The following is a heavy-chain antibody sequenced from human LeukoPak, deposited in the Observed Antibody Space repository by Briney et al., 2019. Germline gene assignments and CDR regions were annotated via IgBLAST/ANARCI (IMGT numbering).Heavy chain of an antibody. CDR1: GDSISNSY. D-gene: IGHD3-10*01. CDR3: ARSPRAGVTPWSFDY. J-gene: IGHJ4*02. CDR2: MYYSGST. Sequence: PSETLSLTCTVSGDSISNSYWSWIRQPPGKGLEWIGYMYYSGSTNYNPSLKSRVTTSMDTSENQFSLKLTSVTAADTAVYYCARSPRAGVTPWSFDYWGQGTLVAVSS. V-gene: IGHV4-59*08.